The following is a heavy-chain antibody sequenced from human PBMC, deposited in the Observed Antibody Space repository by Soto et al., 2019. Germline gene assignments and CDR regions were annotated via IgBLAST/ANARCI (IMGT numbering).Heavy chain of an antibody. CDR3: ARGFSDGSSFFDP. CDR1: GGSISSGGYY. J-gene: IGHJ5*01. Sequence: SETLSLTCTVSGGSISSGGYYWSWILQHPGKGLEWIGYIYYSGRTNYNPSLKRRVTISVDTSKNQCSLKLNSVTAADTAVYYCARGFSDGSSFFDPWGQGTLVTVSS. CDR2: IYYSGRT. V-gene: IGHV4-31*03. D-gene: IGHD6-13*01.